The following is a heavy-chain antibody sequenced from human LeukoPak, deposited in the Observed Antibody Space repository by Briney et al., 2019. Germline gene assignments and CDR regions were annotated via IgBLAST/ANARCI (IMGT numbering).Heavy chain of an antibody. CDR2: IRYDGSNK. J-gene: IGHJ6*03. CDR1: GFTFISYS. D-gene: IGHD5-12*01. Sequence: GGSLRLSCAASGFTFISYSIHWVRQAPGKGLEWVAFIRYDGSNKYYADSVKGRFTISRDNSKNTVYLQMNSLRAEDTAVYYCAKEDSLLATFGYYYMDVWGKGTTVTISS. V-gene: IGHV3-30*02. CDR3: AKEDSLLATFGYYYMDV.